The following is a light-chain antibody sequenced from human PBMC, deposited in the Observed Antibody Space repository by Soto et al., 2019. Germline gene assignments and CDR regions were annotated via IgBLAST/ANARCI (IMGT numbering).Light chain of an antibody. J-gene: IGKJ1*01. CDR1: QSVSSN. CDR3: QQHSHWPPWR. Sequence: IVMTHSPATLSVSPWERATLSGRSSQSVSSNLALYQRKPGQAPRLLIYGASTRATGIPARFSGSGSGTEFTLTISSLQSEDFAVYYCQQHSHWPPWRFGQGTKVDIK. V-gene: IGKV3-15*01. CDR2: GAS.